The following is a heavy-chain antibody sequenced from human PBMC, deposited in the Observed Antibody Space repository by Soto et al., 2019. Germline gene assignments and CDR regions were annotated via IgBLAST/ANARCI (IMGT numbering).Heavy chain of an antibody. V-gene: IGHV4-59*08. CDR1: GGSISSYY. CDR2: IYYSGST. CDR3: ARQVRAGPLDY. J-gene: IGHJ4*02. Sequence: PSETLSLTCTVSGGSISSYYWSWIRQPPGKGLEWIGYIYYSGSTNYNPSLKSRVTISVDTSKNQFSLKLSSVTAADTAVYDCARQVRAGPLDYWGQGTLVTVSS.